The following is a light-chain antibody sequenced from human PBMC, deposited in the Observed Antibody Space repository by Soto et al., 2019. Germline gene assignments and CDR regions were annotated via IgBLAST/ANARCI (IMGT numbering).Light chain of an antibody. CDR3: SSYTSSSVWV. V-gene: IGLV2-14*01. Sequence: QSALTQPASVSGSPGQSITISCTGTSSDVGGYNYVSWYQQHPGKAPKLMIYDVSNRPSGVSNRFSGSKSGNTASLTISGLQGEDEADYYCSSYTSSSVWVFGGGTKLTVL. J-gene: IGLJ3*02. CDR2: DVS. CDR1: SSDVGGYNY.